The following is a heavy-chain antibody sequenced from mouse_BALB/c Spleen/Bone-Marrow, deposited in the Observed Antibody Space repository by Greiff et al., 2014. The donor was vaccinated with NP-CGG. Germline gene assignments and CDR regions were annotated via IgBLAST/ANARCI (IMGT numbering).Heavy chain of an antibody. Sequence: QVQLQQSGAGLVRPGSSVKISCKASGYAFSSYWMNWVKQRPGQGLEWIGQIYPGDGDTNYNGNFKDKATLTTDKSSTTAYMQLSSLTSEDSAVYFCARGGGLTGYYFDYWGQGTTLTVSS. CDR2: IYPGDGDT. CDR3: ARGGGLTGYYFDY. J-gene: IGHJ2*01. V-gene: IGHV1-80*01. D-gene: IGHD4-1*01. CDR1: GYAFSSYW.